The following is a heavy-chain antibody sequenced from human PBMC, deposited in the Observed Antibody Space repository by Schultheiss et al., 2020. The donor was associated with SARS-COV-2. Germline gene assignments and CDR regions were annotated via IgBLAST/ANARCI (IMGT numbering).Heavy chain of an antibody. CDR2: ISSSGSTI. CDR1: GFTFSDYY. V-gene: IGHV3-11*01. J-gene: IGHJ3*02. Sequence: GESLKISCAASGFTFSDYYMSWIRQAPGKGLEWVSYISSSGSTIYYADSVKGRFTISRDNAKNSLYLQMNSLRAEDTAVYYCARGGGIRLRHAFDIWGQGTMVTVSS. D-gene: IGHD5-12*01. CDR3: ARGGGIRLRHAFDI.